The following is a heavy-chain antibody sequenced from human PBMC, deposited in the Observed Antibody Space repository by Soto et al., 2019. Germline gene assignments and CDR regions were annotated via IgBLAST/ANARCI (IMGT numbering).Heavy chain of an antibody. D-gene: IGHD4-17*01. CDR2: ISAYNGNT. J-gene: IGHJ6*02. Sequence: QVQLVQSGAEVKKPGASVKVSCKASGYTFTSYGISWVRQAPGQGLEWMGGISAYNGNTNYAQKLQGRVTMTTDTSTSTAYRELRSLRSDDTAVYYCARETVTTGWYYYGMDVWGQGTTVTVSS. CDR3: ARETVTTGWYYYGMDV. CDR1: GYTFTSYG. V-gene: IGHV1-18*01.